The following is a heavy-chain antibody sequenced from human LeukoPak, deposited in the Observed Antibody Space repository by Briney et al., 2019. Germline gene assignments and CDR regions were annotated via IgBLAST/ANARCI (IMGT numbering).Heavy chain of an antibody. V-gene: IGHV1-8*01. CDR2: MNPNSGNT. CDR3: ARPISIYDSSGYCPLDY. D-gene: IGHD3-22*01. J-gene: IGHJ4*02. Sequence: ASVKVSCKASGYTFTSYDIHWVRQATGQGLEWMGWMNPNSGNTGYAQKFQGRVTMTRATSISTAYMELSSLGSEATAVYYCARPISIYDSSGYCPLDYWGERALVTVSS. CDR1: GYTFTSYD.